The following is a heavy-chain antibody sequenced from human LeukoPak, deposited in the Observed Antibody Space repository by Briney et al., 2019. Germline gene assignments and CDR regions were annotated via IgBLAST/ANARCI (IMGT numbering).Heavy chain of an antibody. CDR3: ARRYCSSTSCTLDY. V-gene: IGHV3-13*04. CDR2: IGTAGDT. Sequence: PGGSLRLSCAASGFTFSSYDMHWVRQATGKGLEWVSAIGTAGDTYYPGSVKGRFTISRDNAENSLYLQMNSLGAEDTAVYYCARRYCSSTSCTLDYWGQGTLVTVSS. J-gene: IGHJ4*02. CDR1: GFTFSSYD. D-gene: IGHD2-2*01.